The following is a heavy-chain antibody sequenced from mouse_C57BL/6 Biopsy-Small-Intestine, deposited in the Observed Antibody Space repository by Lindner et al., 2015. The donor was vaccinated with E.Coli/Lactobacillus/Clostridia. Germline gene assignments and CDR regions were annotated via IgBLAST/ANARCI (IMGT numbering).Heavy chain of an antibody. CDR2: IYPGDDST. CDR3: AANYGTLAWFAY. Sequence: VQLQESGPELAKPGASVKLSCKASGYTFTNYDINWVIQRPGQGLEWIGWIYPGDDSTKYNEKFKDKATLTVDTSPSTAYMELHSLTSEDSAVYYCAANYGTLAWFAYWGQGTLVTVS. D-gene: IGHD2-1*01. CDR1: GYTFTNYD. V-gene: IGHV1-85*01. J-gene: IGHJ3*01.